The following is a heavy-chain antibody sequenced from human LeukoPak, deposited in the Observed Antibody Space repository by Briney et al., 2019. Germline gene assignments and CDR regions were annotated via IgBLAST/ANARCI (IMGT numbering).Heavy chain of an antibody. CDR3: ARVGVSFNPIVVVPAAMIGWFDP. Sequence: GGSLRLSCSASGFTFSSYWMSWVRQAPGKGLEWVANIRQDGSEKYYVDSVKGRFTISRDNAKNSLYLQMNSLRAEDTAVYYCARVGVSFNPIVVVPAAMIGWFDPWGQGTLVTVSS. D-gene: IGHD2-2*01. J-gene: IGHJ5*02. CDR2: IRQDGSEK. CDR1: GFTFSSYW. V-gene: IGHV3-7*01.